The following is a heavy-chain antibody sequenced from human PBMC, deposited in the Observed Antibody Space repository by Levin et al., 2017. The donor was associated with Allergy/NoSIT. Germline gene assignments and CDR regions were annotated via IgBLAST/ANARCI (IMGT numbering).Heavy chain of an antibody. Sequence: GESLKISCVASGFTFSTYGMHWVRQAPGEGLEWLALIWNDGSNKYYADSVKGRFTISRDNSKNTLYLQMNSLRADDTGVYYCARVFDTWYMDVWGKGTTVTVSS. CDR1: GFTFSTYG. J-gene: IGHJ6*03. CDR3: ARVFDTWYMDV. D-gene: IGHD2-2*02. CDR2: IWNDGSNK. V-gene: IGHV3-33*01.